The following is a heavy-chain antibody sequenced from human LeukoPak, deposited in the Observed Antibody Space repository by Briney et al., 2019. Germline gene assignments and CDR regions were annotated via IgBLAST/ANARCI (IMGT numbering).Heavy chain of an antibody. J-gene: IGHJ2*01. CDR2: IYYSGST. Sequence: NPSQTLSLTCTVSGGSISSGGYYWNWIRQHLGKGLEWIGYIYYSGSTHYNPSLKSRVTISVDTSKNQFSLKLSSVTAADTAVYYCARVTGDGRKNSYFDLWGRGTLVTVSS. V-gene: IGHV4-31*03. CDR1: GGSISSGGYY. CDR3: ARVTGDGRKNSYFDL. D-gene: IGHD7-27*01.